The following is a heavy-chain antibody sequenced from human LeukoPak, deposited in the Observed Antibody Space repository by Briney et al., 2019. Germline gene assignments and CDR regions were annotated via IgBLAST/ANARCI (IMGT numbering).Heavy chain of an antibody. Sequence: SETLSLTCTVSGGSISSYYWSWIRQPPGKGLEWIGYIYYSGSTNYNPSLKSRVTISVDTSKSQFSLKLSSVTAADTAVYYCARETPRDYFDYWGQGTLVTVSS. CDR3: ARETPRDYFDY. J-gene: IGHJ4*02. CDR2: IYYSGST. V-gene: IGHV4-59*01. CDR1: GGSISSYY.